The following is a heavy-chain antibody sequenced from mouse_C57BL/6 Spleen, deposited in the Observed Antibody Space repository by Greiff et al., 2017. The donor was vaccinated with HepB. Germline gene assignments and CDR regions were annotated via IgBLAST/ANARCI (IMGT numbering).Heavy chain of an antibody. CDR3: AKSNYPYFDV. J-gene: IGHJ1*03. D-gene: IGHD1-1*02. CDR2: IDPSDSYT. Sequence: VQLQQPGAELVMPGASVKLSCKASGYTFTSYWMHWVKQRPGQGLEWIGEIDPSDSYTNYNQKFKGKSTLTVDKSSSTAYMQLSSLTSEDSAVYYGAKSNYPYFDVWGTGTTVTVSS. CDR1: GYTFTSYW. V-gene: IGHV1-69*01.